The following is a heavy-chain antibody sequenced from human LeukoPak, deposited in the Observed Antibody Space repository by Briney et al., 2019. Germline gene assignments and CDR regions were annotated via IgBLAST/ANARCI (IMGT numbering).Heavy chain of an antibody. V-gene: IGHV4-31*03. CDR1: GGSISSGGYS. J-gene: IGHJ5*02. Sequence: SETLSLTCTVSGGSISSGGYSWSWIRQHPGKGLEWIGYIYYSGSTYYNPSLKSRVTISVDTSKNQFSLKLSSVTAADTAVYYCARGVSKVVLVLEWLFKPHWFDPWGQGTLVTVSS. CDR3: ARGVSKVVLVLEWLFKPHWFDP. D-gene: IGHD3-3*01. CDR2: IYYSGST.